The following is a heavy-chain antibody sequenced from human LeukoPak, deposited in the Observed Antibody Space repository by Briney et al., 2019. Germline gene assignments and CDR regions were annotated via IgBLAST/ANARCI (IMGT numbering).Heavy chain of an antibody. V-gene: IGHV4-38-2*02. CDR1: GYSISSGYY. J-gene: IGHJ5*02. CDR3: ARDPDYYDSSGYYSNWFDP. Sequence: SETLSLTCTVSGYSISSGYYWGWIRQPPGKGLEWIGSIYHSGSTYYNPSLKSRVTISVDTSKNQFSLKLSSVTAADTAVYYCARDPDYYDSSGYYSNWFDPWGQGTLVTVSS. CDR2: IYHSGST. D-gene: IGHD3-22*01.